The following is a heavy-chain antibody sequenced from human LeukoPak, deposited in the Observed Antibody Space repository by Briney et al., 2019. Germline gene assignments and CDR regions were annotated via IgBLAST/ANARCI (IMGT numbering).Heavy chain of an antibody. CDR1: GFTFDDYA. CDR2: ISWNSGSI. D-gene: IGHD6-6*01. J-gene: IGHJ4*02. V-gene: IGHV3-9*01. CDR3: ATLTVAARTANFDY. Sequence: GGSLRLSCAASGFTFDDYAMHWVRQAPGKGLEWVSGISWNSGSIGYADSVKGRFTISRDNAKNSLYLRMNSLRAEDTALYYCATLTVAARTANFDYWGQGTLVTVSS.